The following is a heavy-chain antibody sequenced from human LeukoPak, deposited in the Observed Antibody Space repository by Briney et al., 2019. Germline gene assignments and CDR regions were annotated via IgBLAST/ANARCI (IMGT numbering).Heavy chain of an antibody. J-gene: IGHJ4*02. V-gene: IGHV3-23*01. CDR2: ITASSGTI. CDR1: GFTFSSYG. Sequence: GGSLRLSCAASGFTFSSYGMTWVRQAPGKGLEWVSGITASSGTIYYADSVKGRFTISRDNSKNTLYLQMTNLRVEDTAVYFCAQDRFVSSGRDDYWGQGTLVTVSS. D-gene: IGHD6-19*01. CDR3: AQDRFVSSGRDDY.